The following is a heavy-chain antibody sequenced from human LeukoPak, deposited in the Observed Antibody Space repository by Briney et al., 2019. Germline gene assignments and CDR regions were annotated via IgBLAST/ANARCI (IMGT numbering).Heavy chain of an antibody. D-gene: IGHD2-2*02. V-gene: IGHV4-59*08. CDR2: IYYSGST. Sequence: SETLSLTCTVSGGSIGSYYWSWIRQPPGKGLEWIAYIYYSGSTKYNPSLKSRVTISVDTSKNQFSLKVNFVTAADTAVYYCARHARNILNAYDMWGQGTIVTVSS. J-gene: IGHJ3*02. CDR1: GGSIGSYY. CDR3: ARHARNILNAYDM.